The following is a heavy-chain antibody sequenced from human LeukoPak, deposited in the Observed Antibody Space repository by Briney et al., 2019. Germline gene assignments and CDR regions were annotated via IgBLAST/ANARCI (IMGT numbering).Heavy chain of an antibody. CDR3: ARVELAVAWRGYFDY. D-gene: IGHD6-19*01. CDR2: ISNSGSTI. V-gene: IGHV3-48*03. Sequence: AGPLRLSCAASGFTFSSYEMNWVRQAPGKGLEWVSYISNSGSTIYYADSVKDRFTISRDNAKNSLYLQMNSLRAEDTAVYYCARVELAVAWRGYFDYWGQGTLVTVSS. CDR1: GFTFSSYE. J-gene: IGHJ4*02.